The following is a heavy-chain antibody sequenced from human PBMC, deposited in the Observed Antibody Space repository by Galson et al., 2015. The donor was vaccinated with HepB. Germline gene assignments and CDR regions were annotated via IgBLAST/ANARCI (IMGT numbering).Heavy chain of an antibody. J-gene: IGHJ4*02. Sequence: QSGAEVKKPGASVKVSCKASGYTFTSYAMHWVRQAPGQRLEWMGWINAGNGNTKYSQKFQGRVTITRDTSASTAYMELSSLRSEDTAVYYCARDGYCSSTSCYGGFDYWGQGTLVTVSS. CDR3: ARDGYCSSTSCYGGFDY. CDR2: INAGNGNT. V-gene: IGHV1-3*01. D-gene: IGHD2-2*03. CDR1: GYTFTSYA.